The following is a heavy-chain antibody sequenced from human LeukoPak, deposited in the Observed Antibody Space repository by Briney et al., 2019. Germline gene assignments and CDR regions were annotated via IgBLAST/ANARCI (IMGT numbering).Heavy chain of an antibody. CDR2: ISGSGGNT. CDR1: GFTFSSYA. V-gene: IGHV3-23*01. CDR3: ANREGGAVAGNY. J-gene: IGHJ4*02. D-gene: IGHD6-19*01. Sequence: PGGSLRLSCAAAGFTFSSYAITWVRQAPGKGLEWVSAISGSGGNTYYADSVKGRFTISRDNSKNTLYLQMDSLRAEYTAVYYCANREGGAVAGNYWGQGTLVTVSS.